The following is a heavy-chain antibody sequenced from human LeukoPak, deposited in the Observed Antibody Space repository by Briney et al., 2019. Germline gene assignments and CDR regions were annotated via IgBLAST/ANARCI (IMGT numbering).Heavy chain of an antibody. J-gene: IGHJ4*02. CDR3: ASSEYCSGGSCYSGFEF. CDR1: GFTVSSNY. CDR2: IYRGGDT. Sequence: GGSLRLSRAAPGFTVSSNYMSWVRQAPGKGLEWVSVIYRGGDTYYTDSVKGRFTISRDNSKNTLYLQMNSLRAEDTAVYYCASSEYCSGGSCYSGFEFWGQGTLVTVSS. D-gene: IGHD2-15*01. V-gene: IGHV3-66*01.